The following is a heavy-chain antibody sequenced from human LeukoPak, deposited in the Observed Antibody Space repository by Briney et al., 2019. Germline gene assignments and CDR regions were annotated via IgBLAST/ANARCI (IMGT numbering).Heavy chain of an antibody. CDR1: GFTFSSYA. CDR2: ISGSGGST. CDR3: ARDPGIAVARAPPDY. V-gene: IGHV3-23*01. J-gene: IGHJ4*02. D-gene: IGHD6-19*01. Sequence: PGGSLRLSCAASGFTFSSYAMSWVREAPGKGLEWVSAISGSGGSTYYADSVKGRFTISRDNSKNTLYLQMNSLRAEDTAVYYCARDPGIAVARAPPDYWGQGTLVTVSS.